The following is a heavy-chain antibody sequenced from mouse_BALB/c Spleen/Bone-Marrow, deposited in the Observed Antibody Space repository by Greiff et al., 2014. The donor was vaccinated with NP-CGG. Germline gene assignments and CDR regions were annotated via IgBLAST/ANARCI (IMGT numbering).Heavy chain of an antibody. D-gene: IGHD1-1*01. CDR2: ISGGTSTI. J-gene: IGHJ2*01. CDR1: GFTFRSFG. CDR3: VRGSYYVPSYFDS. Sequence: EVQLQQSGGGLVQPGGSRKLSCAASGFTFRSFGMHWARQAPEKGLEWVAYISGGTSTIYYADTVKGRFTISRDNPNNTLFLQMTSLRSEDTAIYYCVRGSYYVPSYFDSWGQGTTLTVSS. V-gene: IGHV5-17*02.